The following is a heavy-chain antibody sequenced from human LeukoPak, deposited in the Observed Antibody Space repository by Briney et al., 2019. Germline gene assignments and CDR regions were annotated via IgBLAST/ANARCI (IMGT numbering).Heavy chain of an antibody. CDR1: GYSFTSHY. CDR3: TRDGSSGYHPLGWFDY. V-gene: IGHV1-46*01. D-gene: IGHD3-22*01. Sequence: ASVKVSCKASGYSFTSHYMHWVRQAPGQGLEWLGLINPSGSSTLYAQKFQGRVTMTRDTSTTPDYMELSSLRSEDTAVYYCTRDGSSGYHPLGWFDYWGQGTLVTVSS. CDR2: INPSGSST. J-gene: IGHJ4*02.